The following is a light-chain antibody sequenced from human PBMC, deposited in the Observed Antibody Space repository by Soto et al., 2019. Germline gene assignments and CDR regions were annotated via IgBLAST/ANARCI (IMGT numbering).Light chain of an antibody. CDR3: QNYNSAAFT. V-gene: IGKV1-27*01. CDR1: QGISNY. J-gene: IGKJ3*01. Sequence: DIQMTQSPSSLSASVGDRVTITCRASQGISNYLAWYQQKPGKVPKLLIYAASTLQSGVPSRLSGSGSATDFTITISSLQPEDDATYYHQNYNSAAFTFGPGTKVDIK. CDR2: AAS.